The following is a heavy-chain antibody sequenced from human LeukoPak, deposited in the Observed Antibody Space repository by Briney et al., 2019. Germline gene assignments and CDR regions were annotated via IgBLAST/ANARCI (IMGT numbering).Heavy chain of an antibody. J-gene: IGHJ3*01. CDR3: ARWAIKSAFDL. V-gene: IGHV4-59*01. D-gene: IGHD5-24*01. CDR2: MYHSGSG. CDR1: GVSISSNY. Sequence: SETLSLTCTVSGVSISSNYWSWIRQPPGKGLEWIGYMYHSGSGNYNPSLKSRVTISVDTSKNQFSLEVNSVTVADTAVYYCARWAIKSAFDLWGQGTMVTVSS.